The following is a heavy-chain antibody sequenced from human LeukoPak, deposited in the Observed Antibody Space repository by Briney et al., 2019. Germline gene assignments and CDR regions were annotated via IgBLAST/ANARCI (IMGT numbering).Heavy chain of an antibody. CDR2: ISGSGGST. V-gene: IGHV3-23*01. Sequence: RGSLRLSCAASGFTFSSNAMGWVRQAPGRGLERVSAISGSGGSTYYADSVKGRFTIPRDKSKNTLYLQMNSRRAEDAAVYYCAKGDIEVAGSSDYCGQGTLVTASS. CDR3: AKGDIEVAGSSDY. D-gene: IGHD6-19*01. J-gene: IGHJ4*02. CDR1: GFTFSSNA.